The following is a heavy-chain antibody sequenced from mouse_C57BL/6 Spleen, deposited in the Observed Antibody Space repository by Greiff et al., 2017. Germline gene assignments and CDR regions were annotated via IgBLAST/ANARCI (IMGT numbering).Heavy chain of an antibody. CDR1: GYTFTSYW. CDR2: IYPSDSET. J-gene: IGHJ4*01. CDR3: ARSYYGGYYAMDY. D-gene: IGHD1-1*01. V-gene: IGHV1-61*01. Sequence: QVQLQQPGAELVRPGSSVKLSCKASGYTFTSYWMDWVKQRPGQGLEWIGNIYPSDSETHYNQKFKDKATLTVDKSSSTAYMQLSSLTSEDSAVYYCARSYYGGYYAMDYWGQGTSVTVSS.